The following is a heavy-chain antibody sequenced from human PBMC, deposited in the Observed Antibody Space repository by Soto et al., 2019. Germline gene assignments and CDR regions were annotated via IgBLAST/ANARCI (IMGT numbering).Heavy chain of an antibody. V-gene: IGHV1-2*02. CDR3: TRPHDYIWGSYRTIQSYGKDV. J-gene: IGHJ6*02. Sequence: VKGSGNTSGYTFMDYHLHWVRHALGQRLEWLGLVNSKSGGTNYAQKFQGRVSMTRDTSIITAYMELSNLRSEDTAVYYCTRPHDYIWGSYRTIQSYGKDVWGQGTTV. CDR1: GYTFMDYH. CDR2: VNSKSGGT. D-gene: IGHD3-16*02.